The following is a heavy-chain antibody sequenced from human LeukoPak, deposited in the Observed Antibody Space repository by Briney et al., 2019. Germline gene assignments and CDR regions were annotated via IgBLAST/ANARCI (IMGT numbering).Heavy chain of an antibody. CDR2: ISAYNGNT. D-gene: IGHD3-22*01. Sequence: ASVKVSCKASGYTFTSYGISWVRQAPGLGLEWMGWISAYNGNTNYAQKLQGRVTMTTDTSTSTAYMELRSLRSDDTAVYYCARGRRYDSSGHDHHWFDPWGQGTLVTVSS. J-gene: IGHJ5*02. CDR1: GYTFTSYG. V-gene: IGHV1-18*01. CDR3: ARGRRYDSSGHDHHWFDP.